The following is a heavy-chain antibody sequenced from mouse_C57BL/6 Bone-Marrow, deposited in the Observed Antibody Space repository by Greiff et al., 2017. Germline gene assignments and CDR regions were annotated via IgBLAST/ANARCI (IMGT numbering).Heavy chain of an antibody. J-gene: IGHJ3*01. D-gene: IGHD1-1*01. V-gene: IGHV5-4*01. CDR1: GFTFSSYA. CDR3: ARDRHYYGSSLFAY. CDR2: ISDGGGYT. Sequence: EVQLVESGGGLVKPGASLKLSCAASGFTFSSYAMSWVRQTPEKRLEWVATISDGGGYTYYPDNVKGRFTISRDNATNNLYLQMRHLKSEDTAMYYCARDRHYYGSSLFAYWGQGTLVTVSA.